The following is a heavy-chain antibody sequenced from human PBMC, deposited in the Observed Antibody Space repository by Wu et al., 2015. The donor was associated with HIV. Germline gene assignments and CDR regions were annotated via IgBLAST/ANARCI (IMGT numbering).Heavy chain of an antibody. V-gene: IGHV1-2*02. CDR2: INPNSGGT. Sequence: QVRLVQSGAEVKKPGASVKVSCKASGYSFTGYYIHWVRQAPGQGLEWMGWINPNSGGTNYAQKFQGRVTITADESTSTAYMELSSLRSEDTAVYYCARATSEYYYDSSGYYREVYGMDVWGQGTTVTVSS. J-gene: IGHJ6*02. D-gene: IGHD3-22*01. CDR3: ARATSEYYYDSSGYYREVYGMDV. CDR1: GYSFTGYY.